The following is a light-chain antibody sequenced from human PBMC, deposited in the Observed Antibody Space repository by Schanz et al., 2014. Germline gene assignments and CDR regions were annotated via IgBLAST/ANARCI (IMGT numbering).Light chain of an antibody. CDR3: SSYAGSNNVV. Sequence: QSALTQPPSASGSPGQSVTISCTGTSSDLGAYNYVSWFQQHPGKAPTLMIYEVTKRPSGVPDRFSASKSGNTASLTVSGLQAEDEADYYCSSYAGSNNVVFGGGTKVTVL. CDR2: EVT. J-gene: IGLJ3*02. CDR1: SSDLGAYNY. V-gene: IGLV2-8*01.